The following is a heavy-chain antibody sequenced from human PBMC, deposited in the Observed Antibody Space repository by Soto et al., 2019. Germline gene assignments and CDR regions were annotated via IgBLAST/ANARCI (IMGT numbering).Heavy chain of an antibody. D-gene: IGHD6-19*01. CDR2: ISYDGSNK. CDR3: ASERMAVAGGNWFDP. Sequence: QVQLVESGGGVVQPGRSLRLSCAASGFTFSSYAMHWVRQAPGKGLEWVAVISYDGSNKYYADSVKGRFTISRDNSKNTLYLQMNSLRAEDTAVYYCASERMAVAGGNWFDPWGQGTLVTVSS. CDR1: GFTFSSYA. J-gene: IGHJ5*02. V-gene: IGHV3-30-3*01.